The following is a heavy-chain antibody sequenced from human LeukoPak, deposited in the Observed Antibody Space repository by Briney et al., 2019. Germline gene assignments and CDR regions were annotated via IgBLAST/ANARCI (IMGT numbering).Heavy chain of an antibody. CDR2: IKQDGSEK. D-gene: IGHD6-6*01. J-gene: IGHJ5*02. CDR3: ARSEYSSFSPFDP. CDR1: GFTCSSYW. Sequence: PGGSLRLSCAASGFTCSSYWMSWVRQAPGKGLEWVANIKQDGSEKDYVDAVKGRFTISRDNAKKSMYLQMNSLRAEDTAVYYCARSEYSSFSPFDPWGQGTLVTVSS. V-gene: IGHV3-7*01.